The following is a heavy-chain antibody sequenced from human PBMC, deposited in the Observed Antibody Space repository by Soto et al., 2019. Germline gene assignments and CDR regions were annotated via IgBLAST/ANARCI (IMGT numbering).Heavy chain of an antibody. CDR3: ATRGVVVVDATFYYYGMDV. CDR2: ISGSGGST. V-gene: IGHV3-23*01. Sequence: PGGSLRLSCAASGFTFSSYAMSWVRQAPGKGLEWVSAISGSGGSTYYADSVKGRFTISRDNSKNTLYLQMNSLRAEDTAVYYCATRGVVVVDATFYYYGMDVWGQGTTVTVSS. D-gene: IGHD2-15*01. J-gene: IGHJ6*02. CDR1: GFTFSSYA.